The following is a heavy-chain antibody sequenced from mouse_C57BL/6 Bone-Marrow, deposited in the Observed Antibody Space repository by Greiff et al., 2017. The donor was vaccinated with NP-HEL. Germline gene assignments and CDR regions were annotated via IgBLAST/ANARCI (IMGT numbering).Heavy chain of an antibody. Sequence: VQLQQSGAELVRPGASVKLSCTASGFNIKDDYMHWVKQRPEQGLEWIGWIDPENGDTEYASKFQGKATITADTSSNTAYLQLSSLTSEDTAVYYCTTLLRAYYFDYWGQGTTLIVSS. V-gene: IGHV14-4*01. D-gene: IGHD1-1*01. CDR3: TTLLRAYYFDY. J-gene: IGHJ2*01. CDR2: IDPENGDT. CDR1: GFNIKDDY.